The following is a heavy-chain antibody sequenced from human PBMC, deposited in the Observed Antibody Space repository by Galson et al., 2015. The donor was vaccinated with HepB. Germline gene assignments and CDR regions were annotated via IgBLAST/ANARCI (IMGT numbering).Heavy chain of an antibody. V-gene: IGHV3-23*01. D-gene: IGHD3-10*01. Sequence: SLRLSCAASGFTFSNYAMTWVRQAPGKGLEWVSSISAGGDTTYYADSVKGRFTISRDNAKKMLSLRTNSLRAEDTAVYYCAKGDVRGSAARNYGMDVWGQGTTVTVSS. CDR2: ISAGGDTT. CDR3: AKGDVRGSAARNYGMDV. CDR1: GFTFSNYA. J-gene: IGHJ6*02.